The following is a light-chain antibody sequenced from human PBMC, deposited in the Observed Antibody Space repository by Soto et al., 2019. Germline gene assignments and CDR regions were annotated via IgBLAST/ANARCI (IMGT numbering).Light chain of an antibody. J-gene: IGKJ2*01. Sequence: ETVLTQSPGTVSLSPGERATLSCTTSQTVNSDYLALYQQKPGQAPRLLIYGVFNRATGIPDRFSGSGSGTYFTLTISGLEPEDSAVYYCQHYDGSPRTFGQGTNLEI. CDR1: QTVNSDY. V-gene: IGKV3-20*01. CDR3: QHYDGSPRT. CDR2: GVF.